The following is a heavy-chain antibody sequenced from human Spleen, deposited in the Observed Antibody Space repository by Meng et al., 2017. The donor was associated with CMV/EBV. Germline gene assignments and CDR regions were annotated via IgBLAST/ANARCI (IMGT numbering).Heavy chain of an antibody. V-gene: IGHV3-30*02. J-gene: IGHJ6*02. CDR3: AKDRVAYTNYPYGMDV. CDR1: GFSFSRYG. Sequence: GGSLRLSCGASGFSFSRYGMHWVRQAPGKGLEWVAFIRSDGDYKHYRDSVKGRFTISRDNSKNTLYLQMGSLRPGDTAVYYCAKDRVAYTNYPYGMDVWGQGTTVTVSS. CDR2: IRSDGDYK. D-gene: IGHD2-21*01.